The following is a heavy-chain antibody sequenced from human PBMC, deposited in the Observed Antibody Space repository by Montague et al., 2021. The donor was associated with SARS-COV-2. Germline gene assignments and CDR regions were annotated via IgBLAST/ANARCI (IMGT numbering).Heavy chain of an antibody. CDR3: GGTWVYFSPVDV. CDR1: GGSISSRGW. J-gene: IGHJ6*02. CDR2: IQQSESGRT. D-gene: IGHD3-3*01. Sequence: SETLSLTCAVSGGSISSRGWWSWVLQPPGKGLERIGEIQQSESGRTNYSRSLKSRVSISIDQSNNYFSLNLTSMTAADTAVYYCGGTWVYFSPVDVWGQGTTVTVSS. V-gene: IGHV4-4*02.